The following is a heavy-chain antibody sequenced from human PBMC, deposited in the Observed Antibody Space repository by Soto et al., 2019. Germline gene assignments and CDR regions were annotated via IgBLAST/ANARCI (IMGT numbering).Heavy chain of an antibody. D-gene: IGHD1-26*01. CDR3: ARDLYGSGSYDY. J-gene: IGHJ4*02. V-gene: IGHV3-30-3*01. Sequence: QVQLVESGGGVVQPGRSLRLSCAASGFTLSSYVMHWVRQAPGKGLEWVAVISYDGNNKYYADSVQGRFTISRDNSKNTLYLQMNSLRAEDTAVYDCARDLYGSGSYDYWGQGTLVTVSS. CDR2: ISYDGNNK. CDR1: GFTLSSYV.